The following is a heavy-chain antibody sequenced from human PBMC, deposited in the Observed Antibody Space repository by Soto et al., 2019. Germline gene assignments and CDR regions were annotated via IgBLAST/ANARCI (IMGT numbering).Heavy chain of an antibody. V-gene: IGHV2-5*02. CDR3: AHRPRGYAYYFDY. Sequence: QITLKESGPTLVKPPQTLTLTCTFSGFSLSNRGVAVGWFRQPPGKALEWLALIYWDEDKWYSPALKSRLTITDDTYQNQVVLTMTTMDPVDTATYFCAHRPRGYAYYFDYWGPGTLVTVSS. CDR1: GFSLSNRGVA. CDR2: IYWDEDK. J-gene: IGHJ4*02. D-gene: IGHD5-12*01.